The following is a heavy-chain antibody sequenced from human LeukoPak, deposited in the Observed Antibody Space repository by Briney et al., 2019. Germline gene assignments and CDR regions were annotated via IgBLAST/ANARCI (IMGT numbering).Heavy chain of an antibody. Sequence: GGSLRLSCAASGFTFSSYSMNWVRQAPGKGLEWVSSISSSSSYIYYADSLKGRFTISRDNAKNSLYLQMNSLRAEDTAVYYCARDKAVAGWFDFDYWGQGTLVTVSS. V-gene: IGHV3-21*01. CDR3: ARDKAVAGWFDFDY. CDR2: ISSSSSYI. J-gene: IGHJ4*02. CDR1: GFTFSSYS. D-gene: IGHD6-19*01.